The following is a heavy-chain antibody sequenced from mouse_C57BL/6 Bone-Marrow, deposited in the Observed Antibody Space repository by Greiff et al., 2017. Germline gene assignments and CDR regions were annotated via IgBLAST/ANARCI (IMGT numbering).Heavy chain of an antibody. CDR2: MYPGDGDT. J-gene: IGHJ4*01. V-gene: IGHV1-82*01. D-gene: IGHD2-1*01. CDR3: ARSSGNDYAMDY. Sequence: QVQLQQSGPELVKPGASVKISCKASGYAFSSSWMNWVKQRPGKGLEWIGRMYPGDGDTKYNGKFKGKATLTADKSSSTAYMQLSSLTSENSAVYFCARSSGNDYAMDYWGQGTSVTVSS. CDR1: GYAFSSSW.